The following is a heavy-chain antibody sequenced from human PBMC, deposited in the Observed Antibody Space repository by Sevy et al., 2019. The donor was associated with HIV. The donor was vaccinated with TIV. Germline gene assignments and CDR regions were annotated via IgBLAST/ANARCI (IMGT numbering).Heavy chain of an antibody. CDR3: AKSDYPFWSGQARGYYFDY. Sequence: GGSLRLSCAGSGFSFSTYAMSWVRQAPGKGLEWVSSTTGSGGNTYYADSVKGRFTISRDNSKNTLFLQMDSLRAEDTAVYYCAKSDYPFWSGQARGYYFDYRGQGTLVTVSS. J-gene: IGHJ4*02. CDR2: TTGSGGNT. V-gene: IGHV3-23*01. CDR1: GFSFSTYA. D-gene: IGHD3-3*01.